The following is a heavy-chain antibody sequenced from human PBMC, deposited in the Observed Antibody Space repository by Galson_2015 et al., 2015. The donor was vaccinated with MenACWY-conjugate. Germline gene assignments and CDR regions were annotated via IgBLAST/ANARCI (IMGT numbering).Heavy chain of an antibody. CDR2: LYDDGTS. CDR1: GFSVTSHF. Sequence: SLRLSCAASGFSVTSHFMGWVRQAPGKGLEWVALLYDDGTSRYADSVKGRFTLSRDTLRNSLSLQMHGLRAEDTAMYFCAKIVRHPVGPYFDSWGQGTLVLVSS. CDR3: AKIVRHPVGPYFDS. J-gene: IGHJ4*02. D-gene: IGHD2-21*01. V-gene: IGHV3-53*01.